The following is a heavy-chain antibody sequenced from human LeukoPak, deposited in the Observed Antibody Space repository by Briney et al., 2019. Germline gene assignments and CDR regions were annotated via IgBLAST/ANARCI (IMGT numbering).Heavy chain of an antibody. Sequence: PSETLSLTCTVSGYSISSGYYWGWIRQPPGKGLEWIGSIYHSGSTYYNPSLKSRVTISVDTSKNQFSLKLSSVTAADTAVYYCARDTGDYTGNYYMDVWGKGTTVTVSS. CDR2: IYHSGST. V-gene: IGHV4-38-2*02. CDR3: ARDTGDYTGNYYMDV. J-gene: IGHJ6*03. D-gene: IGHD4-17*01. CDR1: GYSISSGYY.